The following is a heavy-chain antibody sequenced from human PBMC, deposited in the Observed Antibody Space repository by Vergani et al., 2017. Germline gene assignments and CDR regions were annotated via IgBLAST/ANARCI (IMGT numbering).Heavy chain of an antibody. D-gene: IGHD3-16*01. CDR3: AKHFRGWGIDY. Sequence: QVQLMESGGGVVQRGGSLRLSCATSGCTLSNYDMQWIRQGPGKGLEFVAFIQFDGSNQYYADSVKGRFTLSRDFSKNTLYLQMNSLRTDDTATYYCAKHFRGWGIDYWGQGTQVIVSS. J-gene: IGHJ4*02. CDR1: GCTLSNYD. V-gene: IGHV3-30*02. CDR2: IQFDGSNQ.